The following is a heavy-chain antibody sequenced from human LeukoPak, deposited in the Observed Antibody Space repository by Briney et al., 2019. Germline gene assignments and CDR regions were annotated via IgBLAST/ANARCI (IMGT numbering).Heavy chain of an antibody. V-gene: IGHV4-34*01. D-gene: IGHD5-12*01. CDR2: INHSGST. Sequence: SETLSLTCAVYGGSFSGYYWSWIRQPPGKGLEWIGEINHSGSTNYNPSLKSRVTMYIDTSKNQFSLKLSSVTAADTAMYYCAKSNGYGLIDYWGQGTLVTVSS. CDR3: AKSNGYGLIDY. CDR1: GGSFSGYY. J-gene: IGHJ4*02.